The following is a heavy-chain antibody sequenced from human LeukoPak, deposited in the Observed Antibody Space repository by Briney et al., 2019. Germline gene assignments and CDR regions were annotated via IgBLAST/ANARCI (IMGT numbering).Heavy chain of an antibody. CDR1: GFSFSTYA. Sequence: GESLRLSCAASGFSFSTYAMSWVRQAPGQGLEWVSAISGSGKTYYPDSVKGRFTISRDNSKNTLFLQMNGLRAEDTAVYYCAKERDAKGYFDYWGQGTLVTVSS. J-gene: IGHJ4*02. V-gene: IGHV3-23*01. CDR2: ISGSGKT. CDR3: AKERDAKGYFDY.